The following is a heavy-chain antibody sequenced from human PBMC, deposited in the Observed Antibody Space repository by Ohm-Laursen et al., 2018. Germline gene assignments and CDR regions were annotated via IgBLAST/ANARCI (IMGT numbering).Heavy chain of an antibody. CDR3: ARHASVTGLDY. CDR2: VSYSENT. D-gene: IGHD6-19*01. V-gene: IGHV4-59*06. CDR1: GASISTYY. Sequence: SETLSLTCTVSGASISTYYWSWIRHHPGKGLEWIGYVSYSENTYYNPSLKSRLLISVDRSKNQFSLKLSSVIAADTAMYYCARHASVTGLDYWGQGTLVTVSS. J-gene: IGHJ4*02.